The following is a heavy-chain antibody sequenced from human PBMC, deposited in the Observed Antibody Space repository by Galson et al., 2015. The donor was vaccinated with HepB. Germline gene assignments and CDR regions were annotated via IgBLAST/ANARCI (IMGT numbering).Heavy chain of an antibody. J-gene: IGHJ2*01. CDR2: INTNTGNP. D-gene: IGHD3-10*01. CDR1: GYTFTSYA. V-gene: IGHV7-4-1*02. CDR3: ARDGYASGSCLDL. Sequence: SVKVSCKASGYTFTSYAMNWVRQAPGQGLEWMGWINTNTGNPTYAQGFTGRFVFSLDTSVSTTYLQISSLKAEDTAVYYCARDGYASGSCLDLWGRGTLVTVSS.